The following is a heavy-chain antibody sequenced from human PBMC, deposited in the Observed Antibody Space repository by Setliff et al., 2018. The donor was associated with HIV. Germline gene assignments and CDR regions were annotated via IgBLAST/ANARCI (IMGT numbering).Heavy chain of an antibody. J-gene: IGHJ4*02. D-gene: IGHD1-26*01. Sequence: PGGSLRLSCAASGFTFSAYAMHWVRQAPGKGLEYVSAISSNGLSTYYADSVKGRFTISRDNSKSTLYLQMGSLGAEDMAVYYCARDAEVGTTYFDYWGQGTLVTSPQ. CDR2: ISSNGLST. V-gene: IGHV3-64*02. CDR3: ARDAEVGTTYFDY. CDR1: GFTFSAYA.